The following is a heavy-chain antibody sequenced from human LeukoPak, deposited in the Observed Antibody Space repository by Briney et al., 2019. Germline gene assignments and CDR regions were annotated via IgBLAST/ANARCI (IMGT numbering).Heavy chain of an antibody. Sequence: GGSLRLSCAASGFTFSSYWTHWVRQAPGKGLVWVSRINSDGSSRSYADSVKGRFTISRDNAKNTLYLQMNSLRAEDTAVYYCAHYDSSSYHAFDIWGQGTMVTVSS. D-gene: IGHD3-22*01. CDR3: AHYDSSSYHAFDI. CDR2: INSDGSSR. CDR1: GFTFSSYW. V-gene: IGHV3-74*01. J-gene: IGHJ3*02.